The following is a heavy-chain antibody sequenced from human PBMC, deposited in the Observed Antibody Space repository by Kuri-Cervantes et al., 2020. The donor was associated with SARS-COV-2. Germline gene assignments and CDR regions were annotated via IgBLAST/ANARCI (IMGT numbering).Heavy chain of an antibody. V-gene: IGHV2-70*11. CDR3: ARSTNPSSSGNWFDP. D-gene: IGHD6-6*01. J-gene: IGHJ5*02. CDR2: IDWDDDK. CDR1: GFSLSTSGMC. Sequence: SGPPLVNPTQTLTLTCTFSGFSLSTSGMCVSWIRQPPGKSLEWLARIDWDDDKYYSTSLKTRLTISKDTSKNQVVLTMTNMEPVDTATYYCARSTNPSSSGNWFDPWGQGTLVTVSS.